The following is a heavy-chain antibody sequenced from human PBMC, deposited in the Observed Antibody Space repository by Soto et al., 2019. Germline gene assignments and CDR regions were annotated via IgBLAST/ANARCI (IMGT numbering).Heavy chain of an antibody. CDR1: GGSISSYY. D-gene: IGHD6-6*01. V-gene: IGHV4-59*01. CDR2: IYYSGST. Sequence: SETLSLTCTVSGGSISSYYWSWIRQPPGKGLEWIGYIYYSGSTNYDPSLKSRVTISVDTPKNQFSLKLSSVTAADTAVYYCARDTIMGDSSSYGMDVWGQGTTVTVSS. CDR3: ARDTIMGDSSSYGMDV. J-gene: IGHJ6*02.